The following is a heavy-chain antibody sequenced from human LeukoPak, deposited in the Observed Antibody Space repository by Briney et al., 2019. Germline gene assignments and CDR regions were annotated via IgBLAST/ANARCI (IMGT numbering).Heavy chain of an antibody. J-gene: IGHJ4*02. CDR1: GFIFSDRY. V-gene: IGHV3-11*04. CDR2: ISPDGTNI. CDR3: ARVLIATTGEYYFDY. D-gene: IGHD4-17*01. Sequence: GGSLRLSCVAAGFIFSDRYMSWIRQAPGKGMEWVAYISPDGTNIHYADSVKGRFTISRDNAKNSLYLQMNSLRAEDTAVYYCARVLIATTGEYYFDYWGQGTLVTVSS.